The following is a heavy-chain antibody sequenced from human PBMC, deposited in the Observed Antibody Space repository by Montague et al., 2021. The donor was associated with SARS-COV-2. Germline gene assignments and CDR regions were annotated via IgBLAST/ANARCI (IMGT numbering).Heavy chain of an antibody. CDR1: GDSVASTSAC. Sequence: CAISGDSVASTSACWNWIRQSPSRGLEWLGRTYYRSWWRSQYPGSLESRITISGDTSKNQFSLQLNSVTPEDTAVYYCASAFYGDHWAFDVWGQGTMVTVSS. D-gene: IGHD3-3*02. CDR2: TYYRSWWRS. V-gene: IGHV6-1*01. J-gene: IGHJ3*01. CDR3: ASAFYGDHWAFDV.